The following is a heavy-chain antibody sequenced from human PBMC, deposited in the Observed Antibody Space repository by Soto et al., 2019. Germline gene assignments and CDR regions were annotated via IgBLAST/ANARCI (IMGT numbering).Heavy chain of an antibody. V-gene: IGHV3-23*01. CDR2: ISGSGGST. D-gene: IGHD3-3*01. CDR3: ANSMNFGVVINTWFDP. CDR1: GFTFSSYA. Sequence: EVQLLESGGGLVQPGGSLRLSCAASGFTFSSYAMSWVRQAPGKGLEWVSAISGSGGSTYYADSVKGRFTISRDNSKNTLYLQMNSLRAEDTAVYYCANSMNFGVVINTWFDPWGQGTLVTVSS. J-gene: IGHJ5*02.